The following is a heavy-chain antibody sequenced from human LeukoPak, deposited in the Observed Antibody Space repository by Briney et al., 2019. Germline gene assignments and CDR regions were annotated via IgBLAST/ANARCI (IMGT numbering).Heavy chain of an antibody. D-gene: IGHD2-2*01. Sequence: ASVKVSCKASGYTFTSYYMHWVRQAPGQGLEWMGIINPSGGSTSYAQKFQGRVTMTRDTSTSTVYMELNSLRSEDTAVYYCARDVGCSSTSCYVDAFDIWGQGTMVTVSS. CDR1: GYTFTSYY. J-gene: IGHJ3*02. V-gene: IGHV1-46*01. CDR2: INPSGGST. CDR3: ARDVGCSSTSCYVDAFDI.